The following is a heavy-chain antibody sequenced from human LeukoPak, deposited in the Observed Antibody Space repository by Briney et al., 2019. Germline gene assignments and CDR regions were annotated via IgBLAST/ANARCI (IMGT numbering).Heavy chain of an antibody. CDR2: IYYTGNT. CDR1: GVSISSSNSY. CDR3: ARQTGSGLFTLP. V-gene: IGHV4-39*01. Sequence: PSETLSLTCTVSGVSISSSNSYWGWIRQPPGKGLEWIGSIYYTGNTYYNASLKSRVTISIDTSKNQISLRLTSVTATDTAMYYCARQTGSGLFTLPGGQGTLVTVSS. D-gene: IGHD3/OR15-3a*01. J-gene: IGHJ4*02.